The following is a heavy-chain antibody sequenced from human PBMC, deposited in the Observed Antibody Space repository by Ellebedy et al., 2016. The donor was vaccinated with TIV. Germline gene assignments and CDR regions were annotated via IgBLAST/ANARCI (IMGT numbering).Heavy chain of an antibody. D-gene: IGHD3-22*01. CDR2: IYWDDDK. CDR1: GFSLSTSGVG. J-gene: IGHJ3*02. V-gene: IGHV2-5*02. Sequence: SGPTLVXPTQPLTLTCTFSGFSLSTSGVGVGWIRQPPGKALEWLALIYWDDDKRYSPSLKSRLTITKDTSKNQVVLTMTNMDPVDTATYYCAHPLNYYDSSGYYFYAFDIWGQGTMVTVSS. CDR3: AHPLNYYDSSGYYFYAFDI.